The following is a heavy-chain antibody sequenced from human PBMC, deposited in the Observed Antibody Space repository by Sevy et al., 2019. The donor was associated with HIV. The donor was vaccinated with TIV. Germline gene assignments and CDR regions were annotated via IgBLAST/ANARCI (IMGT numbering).Heavy chain of an antibody. Sequence: GESLKISCKGSAYTFTTHWIGWVRQMPGKGLEWMGIMSPGDSDPRYSPSSQGQVTMSVDKSVSTAYLQWHSLETSDTAIYYCARLDSYSIGWSPRYYFDYWGQGTLVTVSS. J-gene: IGHJ4*02. CDR2: MSPGDSDP. CDR3: ARLDSYSIGWSPRYYFDY. V-gene: IGHV5-51*01. D-gene: IGHD6-19*01. CDR1: AYTFTTHW.